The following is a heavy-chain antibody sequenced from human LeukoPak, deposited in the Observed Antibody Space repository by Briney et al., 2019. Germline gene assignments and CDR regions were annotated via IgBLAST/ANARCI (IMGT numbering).Heavy chain of an antibody. D-gene: IGHD6-13*01. Sequence: GGSLRLSCAGSGFTFSSYWMSWVRQAPGKGLEWVANIKQDGSEKYYVDSVKGRFTISRDNAKNSLYLQMNSLRAEDTAVYYCARETEYSSSWYYYYYYGMDVWGQGTTVTVSS. CDR2: IKQDGSEK. J-gene: IGHJ6*02. CDR3: ARETEYSSSWYYYYYYGMDV. CDR1: GFTFSSYW. V-gene: IGHV3-7*01.